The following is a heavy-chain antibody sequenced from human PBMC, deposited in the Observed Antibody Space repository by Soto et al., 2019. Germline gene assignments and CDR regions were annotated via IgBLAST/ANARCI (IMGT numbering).Heavy chain of an antibody. J-gene: IGHJ4*02. Sequence: GASVKVSCKVSGYTLTELSMHWVRQAPGKGLEWMGGFDPEDGETIYAQKFQGRVTMTEDTSTDTAYMELSSLRSEDTAVYYCATPSPWGGRTLYFDYWGQGTLVTVSS. CDR1: GYTLTELS. V-gene: IGHV1-24*01. D-gene: IGHD7-27*01. CDR3: ATPSPWGGRTLYFDY. CDR2: FDPEDGET.